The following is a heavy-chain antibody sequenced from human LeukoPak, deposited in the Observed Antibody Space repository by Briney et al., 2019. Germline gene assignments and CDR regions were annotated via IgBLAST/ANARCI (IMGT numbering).Heavy chain of an antibody. CDR3: ASPSDSSGFYLDY. CDR1: GFTFSNSW. D-gene: IGHD3-22*01. V-gene: IGHV3-7*02. Sequence: GGSLRLSCAASGFTFSNSWMTWVRQAAGKGLEWVANIKYDGSEKYYVESVKGRFTISRDNAQNSLYLQTNSLRAEDTAVYYCASPSDSSGFYLDYWGQGTLVTVSS. J-gene: IGHJ4*02. CDR2: IKYDGSEK.